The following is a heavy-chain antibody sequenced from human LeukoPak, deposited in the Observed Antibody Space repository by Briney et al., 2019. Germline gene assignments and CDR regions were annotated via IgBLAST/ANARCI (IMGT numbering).Heavy chain of an antibody. V-gene: IGHV1-69*04. CDR1: GGTFSSYA. J-gene: IGHJ2*01. CDR2: IIPILGIA. Sequence: SVKVSCKASGGTFSSYAISWVRQAPGQGLEWMGRIIPILGIANYAQKFQGRVTITADKSTSTAYMELSSLRSEDTAVYYCARDYYDSSGYSNYWYFDLWGRGTLVTVSS. D-gene: IGHD3-22*01. CDR3: ARDYYDSSGYSNYWYFDL.